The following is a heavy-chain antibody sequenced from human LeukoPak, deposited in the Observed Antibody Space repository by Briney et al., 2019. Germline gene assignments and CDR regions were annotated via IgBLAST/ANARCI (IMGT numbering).Heavy chain of an antibody. CDR1: GFTFSSYA. J-gene: IGHJ4*02. V-gene: IGHV4-39*01. CDR3: ARHVGYEYFDY. Sequence: PGGSLRLSCAASGFTFSSYAMSWVRQAPGKGLEWIGSIYYSGTTYYNPSLKSRVAISVDTSKNQFSLKLSSVTAADTAVYYCARHVGYEYFDYWGQGALVTVSS. D-gene: IGHD5-12*01. CDR2: IYYSGTT.